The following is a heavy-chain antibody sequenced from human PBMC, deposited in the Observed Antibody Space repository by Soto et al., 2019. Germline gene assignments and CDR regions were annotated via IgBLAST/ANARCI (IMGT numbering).Heavy chain of an antibody. J-gene: IGHJ6*02. Sequence: SVKVSCKASGGTFSSYAISWVRQAPGQGLEWMGGIIPIFGTANYAQKFQGRVTITADESTSTAYMELSSLRSEDTAVYYCARDLAAAGTLHYYYYGMDVWGQGTTVTVSS. CDR1: GGTFSSYA. D-gene: IGHD6-13*01. V-gene: IGHV1-69*13. CDR3: ARDLAAAGTLHYYYYGMDV. CDR2: IIPIFGTA.